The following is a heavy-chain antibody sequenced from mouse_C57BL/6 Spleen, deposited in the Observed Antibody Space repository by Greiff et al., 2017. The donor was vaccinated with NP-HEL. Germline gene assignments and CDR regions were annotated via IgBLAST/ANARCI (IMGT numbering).Heavy chain of an antibody. V-gene: IGHV1-64*01. J-gene: IGHJ2*01. Sequence: QVQLQQPGAELVKPGASVKLSCKASGYTFTSYWMHWVKQRPGQGLEWIGMIHPNSGSTNYNEKFKSKATLTVDKSSSTAYMQLSSLTSEDSAVYYCARSLYGYDPFDYWGQGTTLTVSS. D-gene: IGHD2-2*01. CDR1: GYTFTSYW. CDR3: ARSLYGYDPFDY. CDR2: IHPNSGST.